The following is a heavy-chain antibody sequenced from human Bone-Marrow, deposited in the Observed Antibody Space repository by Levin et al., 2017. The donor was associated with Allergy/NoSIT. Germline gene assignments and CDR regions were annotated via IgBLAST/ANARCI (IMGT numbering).Heavy chain of an antibody. CDR3: ARHNDYGGNGYYYYGMDV. CDR2: VSWNSGTI. Sequence: QTGGSLRLSCAASGFTFTDYAIHWIRQAPGRGLEWVSGVSWNSGTIGYAYSVKGRFTISRDNAKNSLYLQMNSLRTEDTALYFCARHNDYGGNGYYYYGMDVWGQGTTVTVSS. CDR1: GFTFTDYA. J-gene: IGHJ6*02. V-gene: IGHV3-9*01. D-gene: IGHD4-23*01.